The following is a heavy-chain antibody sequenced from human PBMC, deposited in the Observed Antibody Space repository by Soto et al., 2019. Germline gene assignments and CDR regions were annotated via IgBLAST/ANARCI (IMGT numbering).Heavy chain of an antibody. CDR2: IIPIFGTA. CDR3: ARGGLRIHYGDNWFDP. CDR1: GGTFSSYA. Sequence: QVQLVQSGAEVKKPGSSVKVSCKASGGTFSSYAISWVRQAPGQGLEWMGGIIPIFGTANYAQKFQGRVTITADESTSTAYMELSSLRSEDTTVYYCARGGLRIHYGDNWFDPWGQGTLVTVSS. D-gene: IGHD4-17*01. J-gene: IGHJ5*02. V-gene: IGHV1-69*12.